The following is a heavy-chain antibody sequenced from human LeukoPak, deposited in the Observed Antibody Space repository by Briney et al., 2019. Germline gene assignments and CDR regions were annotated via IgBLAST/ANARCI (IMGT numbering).Heavy chain of an antibody. CDR3: AKDPIDY. CDR2: IWFDGSNK. CDR1: GFTFSTYA. J-gene: IGHJ4*02. V-gene: IGHV3-30*02. Sequence: GGSLRLSCAASGFTFSTYAMHWVRQAPGKGLEWVACIWFDGSNKYYADSVKGRFTISRDNSKNTLYLQMNSLRAEDTAVYYCAKDPIDYWGQGTLVTVSS.